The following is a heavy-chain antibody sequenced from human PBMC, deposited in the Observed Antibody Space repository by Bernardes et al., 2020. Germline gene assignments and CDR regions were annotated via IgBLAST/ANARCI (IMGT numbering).Heavy chain of an antibody. V-gene: IGHV1-18*01. Sequence: ASVKVSCKASGYTFTSYCISWVRQAPGQGLEWMGWISAYNGNTNYAQKLQGRVTMTTDTSTSTAYMELRSLRSDDTAVYYGAGGDSGRYGFPYDYWGQGPLVTVYS. CDR3: AGGDSGRYGFPYDY. CDR1: GYTFTSYC. J-gene: IGHJ4*02. CDR2: ISAYNGNT. D-gene: IGHD1-26*01.